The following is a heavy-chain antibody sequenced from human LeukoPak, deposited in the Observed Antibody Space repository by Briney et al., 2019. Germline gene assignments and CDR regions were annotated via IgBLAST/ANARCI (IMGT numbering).Heavy chain of an antibody. Sequence: GGSLTISCAASEFTFRRYGIHWVRQAPGKGLEWVALISFDGSKTHYADSVKGRFTISRDKSKYTLFLQMNSLRPEDTAMYYCAKEVGDQYSDYWGQGTLVNVSS. CDR1: EFTFRRYG. V-gene: IGHV3-30*18. CDR3: AKEVGDQYSDY. J-gene: IGHJ4*02. D-gene: IGHD4-17*01. CDR2: ISFDGSKT.